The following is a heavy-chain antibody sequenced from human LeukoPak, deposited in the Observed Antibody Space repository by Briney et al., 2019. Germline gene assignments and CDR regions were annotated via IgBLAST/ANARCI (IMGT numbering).Heavy chain of an antibody. D-gene: IGHD7-27*01. V-gene: IGHV3-7*01. CDR2: VNPGGNEI. CDR1: GLTFRSYW. CDR3: MCWGTDNH. Sequence: GGSLRLSCTFSGLTFRSYWMNWVRQAPGKGLEWVANVNPGGNEIRSVDSVKGRSIISRDNAKNSLDLQMSSLRVEDTAVYYCMCWGTDNHWGQGILVTVSS. J-gene: IGHJ4*02.